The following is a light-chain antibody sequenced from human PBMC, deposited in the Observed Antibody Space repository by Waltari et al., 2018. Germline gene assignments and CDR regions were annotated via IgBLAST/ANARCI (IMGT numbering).Light chain of an antibody. J-gene: IGKJ1*01. V-gene: IGKV4-1*01. CDR3: QQHYTTPWT. CDR1: QTVLYSANNQNY. CDR2: WAS. Sequence: DIVMTQSPDSLAVSLGERATIHCNPSQTVLYSANNQNYLTWYQHKPGQPPKLLISWASIRESGVPDRVTGSGSGTDFTLTISSLQAEDVAVYYCQQHYTTPWTFGQGTKVEIK.